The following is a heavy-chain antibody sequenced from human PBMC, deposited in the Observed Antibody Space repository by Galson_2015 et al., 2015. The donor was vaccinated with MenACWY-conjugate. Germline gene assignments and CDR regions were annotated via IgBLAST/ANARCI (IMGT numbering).Heavy chain of an antibody. J-gene: IGHJ6*02. CDR3: ARRGYNWNSYYYYGMDV. CDR2: IYPGDSDT. V-gene: IGHV5-51*01. CDR1: GYSFTSYW. Sequence: QSGAEVKKPGESLKISCKGSGYSFTSYWIGWVRQMPGKGLEWMGIIYPGDSDTRYSPSFQGQVTISADKSISTAYLQWSSLKASDTAMYYCARRGYNWNSYYYYGMDVRGQGTTVTVSS. D-gene: IGHD1-7*01.